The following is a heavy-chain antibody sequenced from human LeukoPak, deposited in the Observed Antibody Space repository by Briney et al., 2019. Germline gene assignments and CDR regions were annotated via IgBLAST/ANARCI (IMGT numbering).Heavy chain of an antibody. CDR2: ISSSSSYI. D-gene: IGHD3-10*01. J-gene: IGHJ4*02. Sequence: AGGSLRLSCAASGFTFSSFSMNWVRQAPGEGLEWVSSISSSSSYIYYADSVKGRFTISRDNAKNSLYLQMNSLRAEDTAVYYCARGLLWFGELLTPGFDYWGQGTLVTVSS. CDR1: GFTFSSFS. V-gene: IGHV3-21*01. CDR3: ARGLLWFGELLTPGFDY.